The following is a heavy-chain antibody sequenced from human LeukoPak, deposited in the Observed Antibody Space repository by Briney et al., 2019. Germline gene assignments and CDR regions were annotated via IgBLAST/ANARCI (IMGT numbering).Heavy chain of an antibody. CDR1: GFTFSSAC. D-gene: IGHD4-23*01. V-gene: IGHV3-15*01. Sequence: AGGSLRLSCAASGFTFSSACMSWVRQAPGQGLEWLGRIKTKTDGGTTDYAAPVKGRFTISRDDSKDTLYLQMNSLKSDDTAVYYCANIFGGNSHRSDYWGQGTLVTVSS. J-gene: IGHJ4*02. CDR2: IKTKTDGGTT. CDR3: ANIFGGNSHRSDY.